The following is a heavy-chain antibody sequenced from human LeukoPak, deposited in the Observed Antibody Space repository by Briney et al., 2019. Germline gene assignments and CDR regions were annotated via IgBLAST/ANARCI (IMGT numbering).Heavy chain of an antibody. CDR2: ISSSSSYI. Sequence: PGGSLRLSCAASGFTFSSYSMNWVRQAPGEGLEWVSSISSSSSYIYYADSVKGRFTISSDNSKNTLYLQMNSLRAEDTAVYYCAKRGAEVGATVAPGDYWGQGTLVTVSS. V-gene: IGHV3-21*04. D-gene: IGHD1-26*01. CDR1: GFTFSSYS. J-gene: IGHJ4*02. CDR3: AKRGAEVGATVAPGDY.